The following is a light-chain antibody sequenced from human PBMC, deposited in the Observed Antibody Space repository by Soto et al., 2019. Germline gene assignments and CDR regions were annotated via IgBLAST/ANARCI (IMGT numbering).Light chain of an antibody. CDR1: QIVSSNF. Sequence: EIVLTQSPGTLSLSPGERATLSCRASQIVSSNFLAWYQQKPGQAPRLLIYCASDRATGIPDRFTGSGSWTDFTDFTLTISRLEPEDFAVYYCQQYGSSPQTFGQGTKVEIK. J-gene: IGKJ1*01. V-gene: IGKV3-20*01. CDR3: QQYGSSPQT. CDR2: CAS.